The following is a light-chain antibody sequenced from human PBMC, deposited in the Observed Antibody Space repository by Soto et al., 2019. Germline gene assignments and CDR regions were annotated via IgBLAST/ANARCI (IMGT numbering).Light chain of an antibody. Sequence: DIQITQSPSTLSASVVDRFTITCRASQSISSWLAWYQQKPGKAPKLLIYKASSLESGVPSRFSGSGSGTEFTLTISSLQPDDFATYYCQQYDTYWTFGQGTKVDIK. CDR2: KAS. CDR1: QSISSW. J-gene: IGKJ1*01. V-gene: IGKV1-5*03. CDR3: QQYDTYWT.